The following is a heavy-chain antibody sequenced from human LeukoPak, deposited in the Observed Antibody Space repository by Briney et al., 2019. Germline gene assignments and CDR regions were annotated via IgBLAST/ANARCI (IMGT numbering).Heavy chain of an antibody. CDR2: TNPNSGYS. CDR3: ARGNRLYSSSWSSLAFDI. V-gene: IGHV1-8*01. Sequence: ASVTVSCKASGYTFTSYDINWVRQATGQGLEWMGWTNPNSGYSGYAQKLQGRVTMTRNTSISTAYMELSSLRSEDTAVYYCARGNRLYSSSWSSLAFDIWGQGTMVTVSS. CDR1: GYTFTSYD. D-gene: IGHD6-13*01. J-gene: IGHJ3*02.